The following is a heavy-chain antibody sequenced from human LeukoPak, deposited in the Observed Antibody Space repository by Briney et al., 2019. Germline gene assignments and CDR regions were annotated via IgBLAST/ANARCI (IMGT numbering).Heavy chain of an antibody. V-gene: IGHV4-4*02. CDR1: GGSISSTNW. D-gene: IGHD1-26*01. CDR2: VSLTGET. J-gene: IGHJ4*02. Sequence: PSETLSLTCGVSGGSISSTNWRSWVRQPPGQGLEWIGEVSLTGETNYNPSLNGRVTMSLDGSRNQLSLTLTSGTAADTAIYYCSRESGAFCPFGYWGQGTLVIVPP. CDR3: SRESGAFCPFGY.